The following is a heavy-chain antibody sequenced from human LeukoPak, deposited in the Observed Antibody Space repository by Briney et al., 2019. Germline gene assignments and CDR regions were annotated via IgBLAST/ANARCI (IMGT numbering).Heavy chain of an antibody. V-gene: IGHV3-23*01. Sequence: PGGSLRLSCAASGFTFSSYAMSWVRQAPGKGLEWVSAISGSGGSTYYADSVKGRFTISRDNSKSTLYLQMNSLRAEDTAVYYCARGYSYGPAGALDYWGQGTLVTVSS. CDR3: ARGYSYGPAGALDY. CDR2: ISGSGGST. CDR1: GFTFSSYA. D-gene: IGHD5-18*01. J-gene: IGHJ4*02.